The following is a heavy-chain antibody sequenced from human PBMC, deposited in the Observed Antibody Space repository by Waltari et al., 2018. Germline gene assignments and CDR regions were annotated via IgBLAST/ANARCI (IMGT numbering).Heavy chain of an antibody. CDR2: IWYDGSNK. Sequence: QVQLVESGGGVVQPGRSLRLSCAASGFTFSSYGMHWVRQAPGKGLEWVAVIWYDGSNKYYADSEKGRFTISRDNAKNSLYLQMNSLRAEDTAVYYCARDPNRPLTIWGMDVWGQGTTVTVSS. D-gene: IGHD3-9*01. CDR3: ARDPNRPLTIWGMDV. V-gene: IGHV3-33*01. J-gene: IGHJ6*02. CDR1: GFTFSSYG.